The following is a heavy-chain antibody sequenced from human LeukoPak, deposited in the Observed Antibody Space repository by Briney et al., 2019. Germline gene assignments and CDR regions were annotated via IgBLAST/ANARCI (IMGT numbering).Heavy chain of an antibody. J-gene: IGHJ4*02. V-gene: IGHV4-34*09. CDR1: GGSFSGYY. Sequence: PSETLSLTCAVYGGSFSGYYWSWIRQPPGKGLEWIGEINHSGSTYYNPSLKSRVTISVDTSKNQFSLKLSSVTAADTAVYYCARNVYDRYSYGRDGIDYWGQGTLVTVSS. D-gene: IGHD5-18*01. CDR3: ARNVYDRYSYGRDGIDY. CDR2: INHSGST.